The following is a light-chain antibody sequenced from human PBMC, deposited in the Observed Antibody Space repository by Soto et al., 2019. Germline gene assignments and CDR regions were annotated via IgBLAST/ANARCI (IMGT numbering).Light chain of an antibody. Sequence: DIQMTQSPSTLSASVGDRFTITCRASQSISSWLAWYQQKPGTAPKLLIYKASTLHSGVPSRFSGSGSGTEFTITISSLQPDDSATYYCQQYNYNWTFGQGTKVEIK. CDR2: KAS. CDR1: QSISSW. J-gene: IGKJ1*01. V-gene: IGKV1-5*03. CDR3: QQYNYNWT.